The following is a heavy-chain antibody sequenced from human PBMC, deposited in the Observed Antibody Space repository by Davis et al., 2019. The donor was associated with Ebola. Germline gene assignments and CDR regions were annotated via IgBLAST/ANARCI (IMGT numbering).Heavy chain of an antibody. CDR1: GGSIRRSSYF. CDR2: IYYSGTT. CDR3: ASLRQTYDSSGYSQPFDY. Sequence: SETLSLTCTVSGGSIRRSSYFCGWIRQPPGKGLEWIGSIYYSGTTFYNPSLKSRITVSVDPSKNQFSLKLNSATAADTAMYYCASLRQTYDSSGYSQPFDYWGQGSLVTVSS. V-gene: IGHV4-39*01. D-gene: IGHD3-22*01. J-gene: IGHJ4*02.